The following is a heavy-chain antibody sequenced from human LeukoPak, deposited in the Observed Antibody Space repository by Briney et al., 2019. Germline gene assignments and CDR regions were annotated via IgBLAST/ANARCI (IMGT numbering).Heavy chain of an antibody. D-gene: IGHD5-12*01. CDR3: AKLWGYSGYDQIDY. V-gene: IGHV3-23*01. CDR1: GLTFSSYA. CDR2: ISGSGAAT. Sequence: GGSLRLSCAASGLTFSSYAMTWIRQAPGKGLEWVSRISGSGAATYYADSVKGRFTISRDNSKSTLYLQMNSLRAEDTAVYYCAKLWGYSGYDQIDYWGQGTLVTVSS. J-gene: IGHJ4*02.